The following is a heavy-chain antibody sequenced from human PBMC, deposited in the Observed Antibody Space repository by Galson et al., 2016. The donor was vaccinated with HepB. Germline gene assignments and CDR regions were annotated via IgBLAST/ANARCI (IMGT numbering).Heavy chain of an antibody. D-gene: IGHD3-10*01. CDR3: ASRCGGDY. V-gene: IGHV1-69*06. J-gene: IGHJ4*02. CDR1: GGTFSTYA. CDR2: GIPLFGTS. Sequence: SVKVSCKASGGTFSTYAVSWVRQAPGQGLEWMGNGIPLFGTSTYAQKFQGRVTISADKSTGTAYMELGSLTSEDTAVYYCASRCGGDYWGQGTLVTVSS.